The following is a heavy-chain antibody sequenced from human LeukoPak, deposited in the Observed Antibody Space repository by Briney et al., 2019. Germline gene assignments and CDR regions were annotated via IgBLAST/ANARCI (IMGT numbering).Heavy chain of an antibody. CDR3: ARHTCTGCDS. CDR1: GGSISGYY. CDR2: IYYSGST. V-gene: IGHV4-59*08. Sequence: PSETLSLTCTVSGGSISGYYWSWTRQPPGKGLEWIGYIYYSGSTNYNPSLKSRVTISVDTSKSQFSLGLCSVTAADTAVYYCARHTCTGCDSWGQGTLVTVSS. J-gene: IGHJ4*02. D-gene: IGHD3-10*02.